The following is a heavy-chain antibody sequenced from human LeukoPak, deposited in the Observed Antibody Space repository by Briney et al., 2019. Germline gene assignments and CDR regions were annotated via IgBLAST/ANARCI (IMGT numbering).Heavy chain of an antibody. CDR3: ARRPGSRTNWFDP. CDR1: GGSTTSSSYY. Sequence: SETLSLTCTVSGGSTTSSSYYWAWIRQPPGKGPEWIADVYYTGKTYYNPSLRSRLTISLDTSKNHFSLRVTSVTATDTAVYYCARRPGSRTNWFDPWGQGTLVIVSS. CDR2: VYYTGKT. D-gene: IGHD1-26*01. V-gene: IGHV4-39*02. J-gene: IGHJ5*02.